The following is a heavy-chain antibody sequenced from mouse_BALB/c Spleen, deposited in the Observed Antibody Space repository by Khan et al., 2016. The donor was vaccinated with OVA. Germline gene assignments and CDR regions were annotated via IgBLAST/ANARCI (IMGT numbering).Heavy chain of an antibody. Sequence: EVQLVETGPGLVKPSQSLSLTCTVTGYSITSGYGWNWIRQFPGNQLEWMGYISYSGSTNYNPSLKSRTSITRDTSKNQFFLQLNSVTTEDTATYYCARTARIKYWGQGTTLTVSS. V-gene: IGHV3-2*02. CDR3: ARTARIKY. J-gene: IGHJ2*01. CDR2: ISYSGST. D-gene: IGHD1-2*01. CDR1: GYSITSGYG.